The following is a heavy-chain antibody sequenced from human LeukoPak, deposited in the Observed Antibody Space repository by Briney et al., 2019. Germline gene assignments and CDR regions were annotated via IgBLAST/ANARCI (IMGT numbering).Heavy chain of an antibody. V-gene: IGHV3-53*01. J-gene: IGHJ4*02. CDR2: IYSGGST. D-gene: IGHD2-15*01. Sequence: GGSLRLSCAASGFSVSSNYMNWVRQAPGKGLEWVSVIYSGGSTYYGDSVKGRFTISRDNSKNTLYLQMNSLRAEDTAVYYCASSRYCSGGSCYFDYWGQGTLVTVSS. CDR1: GFSVSSNY. CDR3: ASSRYCSGGSCYFDY.